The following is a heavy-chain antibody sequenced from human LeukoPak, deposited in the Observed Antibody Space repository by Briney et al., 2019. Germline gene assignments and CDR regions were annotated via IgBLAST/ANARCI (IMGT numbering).Heavy chain of an antibody. CDR3: ARVVLVRGVAYNWFDP. Sequence: SVKVSCKASGGTFSSYAISWVRQAPGQGLKWMGGIIPIFGTANYAQKFQGRVTITADESTSTAYMELSSLRSEDTAVYYCARVVLVRGVAYNWFDPWGQGTLVTVSS. CDR1: GGTFSSYA. V-gene: IGHV1-69*13. D-gene: IGHD3-10*01. CDR2: IIPIFGTA. J-gene: IGHJ5*02.